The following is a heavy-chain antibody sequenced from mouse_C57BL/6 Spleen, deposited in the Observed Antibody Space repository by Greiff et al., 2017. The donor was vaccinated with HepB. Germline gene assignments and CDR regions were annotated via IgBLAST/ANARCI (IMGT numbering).Heavy chain of an antibody. J-gene: IGHJ2*01. V-gene: IGHV5-6*02. CDR1: GFTFSSYG. CDR3: ARQDYCDY. CDR2: ISSGGSYT. Sequence: EVMLVESGGDLVKPGGSLKLSCAASGFTFSSYGMSWVRQTPDKRLEWVATISSGGSYTYYPDSVKGRFTISRDNAKNTLYLQMSSLKSEDTAMYYCARQDYCDYWGQGTTLTVSS.